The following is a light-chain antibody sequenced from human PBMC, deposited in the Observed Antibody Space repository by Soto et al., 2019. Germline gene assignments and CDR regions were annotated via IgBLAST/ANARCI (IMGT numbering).Light chain of an antibody. Sequence: QPASVSGSPGQSIIISCTGASSDIGRYNYVSWYQQHPGKVPKLIIYEVSNRPSAVSDRFSGSKSGNTASLTISGLQAEDEADYYCSSYTNSNTLVFGGGTQLTVL. CDR1: SSDIGRYNY. CDR3: SSYTNSNTLV. CDR2: EVS. J-gene: IGLJ3*02. V-gene: IGLV2-14*01.